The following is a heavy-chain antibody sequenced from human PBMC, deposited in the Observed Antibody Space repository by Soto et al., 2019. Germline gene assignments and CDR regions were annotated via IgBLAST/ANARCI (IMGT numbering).Heavy chain of an antibody. CDR2: ISAYNGNT. Sequence: ASVKVSCKAYGYTFTSYGISWVRQAPGQGLEWMGWISAYNGNTNYAQKLQGRVTLTTDTSTSTAYMELRSLRSDDTAVYYCTRGGAVYYYDSSGYFDYWGQGTLVTVSS. J-gene: IGHJ4*02. CDR1: GYTFTSYG. V-gene: IGHV1-18*01. CDR3: TRGGAVYYYDSSGYFDY. D-gene: IGHD3-22*01.